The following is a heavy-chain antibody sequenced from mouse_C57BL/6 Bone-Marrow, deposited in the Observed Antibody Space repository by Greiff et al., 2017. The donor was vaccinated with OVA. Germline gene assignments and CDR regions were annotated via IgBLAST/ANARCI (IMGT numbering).Heavy chain of an antibody. V-gene: IGHV1-80*01. Sequence: VQLQQSGAELVKPGASVKISCKASGYAFSSYWMNWVKQRPGKGLEWIGQIYPGDGDTNYNGKFKGKATLTADKSSSTAYMQLSSLTSEDSAVYFCARDRIYYGNSFFAYWGQGTLVTVSA. D-gene: IGHD2-1*01. CDR3: ARDRIYYGNSFFAY. CDR2: IYPGDGDT. J-gene: IGHJ3*01. CDR1: GYAFSSYW.